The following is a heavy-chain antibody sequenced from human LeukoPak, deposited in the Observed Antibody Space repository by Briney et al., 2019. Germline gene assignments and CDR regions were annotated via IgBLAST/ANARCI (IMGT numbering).Heavy chain of an antibody. CDR3: ARKLRLGGNWFDP. J-gene: IGHJ5*02. CDR2: IIPISGTT. V-gene: IGHV1-69*13. CDR1: GGTFTSYA. D-gene: IGHD1-26*01. Sequence: ASVKVSCKTSGGTFTSYAVTWVRQAPGQGLEWMGKIIPISGTTNYAQKFQGRVTFTADESTSTAYMELSSLRSEDTALYYCARKLRLGGNWFDPWGQGTLVTVSS.